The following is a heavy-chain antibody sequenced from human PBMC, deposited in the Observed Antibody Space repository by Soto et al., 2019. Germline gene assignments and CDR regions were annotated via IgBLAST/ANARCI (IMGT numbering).Heavy chain of an antibody. CDR1: GGTFSSYA. D-gene: IGHD5-18*01. CDR3: AREGYSYGYYYYYYGMDV. CDR2: IIPIFGTA. V-gene: IGHV1-69*13. J-gene: IGHJ6*02. Sequence: SVKVSCKASGGTFSSYAISWVRQAPGQGLEWMGGIIPIFGTANYAQKFQDRVTITADESTSTAYMELSSLRSEDTAVYYCAREGYSYGYYYYYYGMDVWGQGTTVTVSS.